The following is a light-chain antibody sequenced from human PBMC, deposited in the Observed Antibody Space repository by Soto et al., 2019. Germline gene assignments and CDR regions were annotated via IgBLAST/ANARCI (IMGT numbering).Light chain of an antibody. CDR2: AAS. J-gene: IGKJ3*01. Sequence: DIQMTQSPSSLSASVGDRVTMTCRASQAIRNYVAWYQQKPGDVPKLLIYAASTLQSGVPARFSGGGFGTDFTLTISSLPPEDVATYYCQRYHSALLTFGPGTKVDL. V-gene: IGKV1-27*01. CDR3: QRYHSALLT. CDR1: QAIRNY.